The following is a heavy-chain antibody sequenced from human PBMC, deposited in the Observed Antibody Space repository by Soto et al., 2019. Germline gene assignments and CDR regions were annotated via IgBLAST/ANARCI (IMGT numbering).Heavy chain of an antibody. CDR2: ISAYNGNT. CDR3: ARSGYCSSTRCPKGAFYYYGMDV. Sequence: QVQLVQSGAEVKKPGASVKVSCKASGYTFTSYVISWVRQAPGQVLERMGWISAYNGNTNNAQKLQGRVTMTTDTSASTAYMELRSMRSDDTAVYYCARSGYCSSTRCPKGAFYYYGMDVWGQGNTVTVSS. V-gene: IGHV1-18*01. J-gene: IGHJ6*02. D-gene: IGHD2-2*01. CDR1: GYTFTSYV.